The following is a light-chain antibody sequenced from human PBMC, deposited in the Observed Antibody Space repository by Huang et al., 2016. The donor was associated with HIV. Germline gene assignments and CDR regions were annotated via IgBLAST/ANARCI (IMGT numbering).Light chain of an antibody. CDR1: QSFSSY. Sequence: EIVLTQSPATLSLSPGDRATLSCRASQSFSSYFAWYQQKPGQGPRLLIYATANKATGVPARFSGSGSGTDFTLTISSLEPEDFAKYYCRQRISWPPSYTFGQGTKVEI. CDR3: RQRISWPPSYT. V-gene: IGKV3-11*01. J-gene: IGKJ2*01. CDR2: ATA.